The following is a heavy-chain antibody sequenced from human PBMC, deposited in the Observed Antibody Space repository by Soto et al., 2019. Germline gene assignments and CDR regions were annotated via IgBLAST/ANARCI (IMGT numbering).Heavy chain of an antibody. CDR2: FDPEDGET. J-gene: IGHJ6*03. CDR3: ATATPRPTQSTIIGVVNYYYYMDV. CDR1: GYTLTELS. Sequence: QVQLVQSGAEVKKPGASVKVSCKVSGYTLTELSMHWVRQAPGKGLEWMGGFDPEDGETIYAQKFQGRVTMTEDTSTDTAYMELSSLSSEDRAVHYCATATPRPTQSTIIGVVNYYYYMDVWGKGTTVTVSS. D-gene: IGHD3-3*01. V-gene: IGHV1-24*01.